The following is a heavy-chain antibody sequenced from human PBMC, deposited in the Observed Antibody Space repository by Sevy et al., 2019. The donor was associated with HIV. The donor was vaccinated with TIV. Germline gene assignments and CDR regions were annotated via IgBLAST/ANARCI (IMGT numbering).Heavy chain of an antibody. D-gene: IGHD3-16*01. Sequence: GGSLRLSCTASGFTFSSYSMNWVRQAPEKGLEWISFVSGTSGAINYADSVKGRFTISRVNAKNSLYLQMNSLRVDDTAVYYCARDMGGSYAPPDYWGQGTLVTVSS. V-gene: IGHV3-48*01. J-gene: IGHJ4*02. CDR1: GFTFSSYS. CDR3: ARDMGGSYAPPDY. CDR2: VSGTSGAI.